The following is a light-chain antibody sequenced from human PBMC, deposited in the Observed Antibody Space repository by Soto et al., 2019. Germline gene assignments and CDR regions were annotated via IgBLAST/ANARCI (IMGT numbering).Light chain of an antibody. CDR2: DAS. V-gene: IGKV3-11*01. CDR3: QQRSSWPPWT. Sequence: EIQLTQSPATLSLSPWERATLSCRASQSVSSYLAWYQQKPGQAPRLLIYDASNRATGIPARFSGSGSGTDFTLTISSLEPEDFAVYYCQQRSSWPPWTFGQGTKVDIK. CDR1: QSVSSY. J-gene: IGKJ1*01.